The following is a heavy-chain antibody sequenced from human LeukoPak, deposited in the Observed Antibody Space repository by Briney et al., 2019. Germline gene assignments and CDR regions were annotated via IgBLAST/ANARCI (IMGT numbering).Heavy chain of an antibody. CDR3: ASWVGRDY. D-gene: IGHD2-15*01. V-gene: IGHV3-7*01. J-gene: IGHJ4*02. CDR1: GFSLSIYW. Sequence: GGSLRLSCAASGFSLSIYWMTWVRQAPGKGLEWVDNIKQDGSEEYYVDSVKGRFTVSRDNAKNSLYLQMNSLRAEDTAVYYCASWVGRDYWGQGTLVTVSS. CDR2: IKQDGSEE.